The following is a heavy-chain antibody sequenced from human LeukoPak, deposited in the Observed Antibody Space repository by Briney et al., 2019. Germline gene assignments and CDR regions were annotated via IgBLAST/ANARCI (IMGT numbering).Heavy chain of an antibody. J-gene: IGHJ4*02. CDR1: GFTFSSYE. CDR2: ISSSGSTI. D-gene: IGHD1-26*01. Sequence: GGSLRLSCAASGFTFSSYEMNWVRQAPGKGLEWVSYISSSGSTIYYADSVKGRFTISRDNSKNTLYLQMNSLRVEDTAVYYCAKIAETSGSYGQGYDYWGQGTLVTVSS. CDR3: AKIAETSGSYGQGYDY. V-gene: IGHV3-48*03.